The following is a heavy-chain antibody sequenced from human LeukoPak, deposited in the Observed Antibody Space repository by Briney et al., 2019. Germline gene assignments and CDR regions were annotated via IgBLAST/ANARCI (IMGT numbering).Heavy chain of an antibody. CDR2: ISSGGSYI. CDR1: GFTFSSYS. V-gene: IGHV3-21*01. Sequence: PGRSLRLSCAASGFTFSSYSMNWVRQAPGKGLEWVSSISSGGSYIYYADSVKGRFTISRDNAKNSLYLQMNSLRAEDTAVYYCATSLQAVVDYWGQGTLVTVSS. CDR3: ATSLQAVVDY. J-gene: IGHJ4*02.